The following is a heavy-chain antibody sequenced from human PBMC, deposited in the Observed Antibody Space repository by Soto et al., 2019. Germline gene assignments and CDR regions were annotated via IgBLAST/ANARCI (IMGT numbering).Heavy chain of an antibody. D-gene: IGHD3-22*01. V-gene: IGHV1-69*13. CDR3: ARGVDYYDSSGYYYFGY. CDR2: IIPIFGAA. CDR1: GGTFSSYA. J-gene: IGHJ4*02. Sequence: SVKVSCKASGGTFSSYAISWVRQAPGQGLEWMGGIIPIFGAANYAQKFQGRVTITADESTSTAYMELSSLRSEDTAVYYCARGVDYYDSSGYYYFGYWGQGTLVTVSS.